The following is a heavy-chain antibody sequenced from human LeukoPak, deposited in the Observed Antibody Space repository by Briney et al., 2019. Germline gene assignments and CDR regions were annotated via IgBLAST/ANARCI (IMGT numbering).Heavy chain of an antibody. J-gene: IGHJ4*02. CDR2: IYHSGST. V-gene: IGHV4-59*01. CDR1: GGSISSYY. CDR3: ARVVVVPAANSYYFDY. Sequence: SETLSLTCTVSGGSISSYYWSWIRQPPGKGLEWIGYIYHSGSTNYNPSLKSRVTISVDTSKNQFSLKLSSVTAADTAVYYCARVVVVPAANSYYFDYWGQGTLVTVSS. D-gene: IGHD2-2*01.